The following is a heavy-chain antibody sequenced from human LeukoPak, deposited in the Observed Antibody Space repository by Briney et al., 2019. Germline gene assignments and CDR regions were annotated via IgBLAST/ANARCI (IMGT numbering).Heavy chain of an antibody. CDR1: GFTFSSYW. J-gene: IGHJ4*02. Sequence: GGSLRLSCAASGFTFSSYWMSWVRQAPGKGLEWVANIKQDGSEKYYVDSVKGRFTISRDSAKNSLYLQMNSLRAEDTAVYYCARGSDFWSGYYIRGYFDYWGQGTLVTVSS. V-gene: IGHV3-7*01. CDR3: ARGSDFWSGYYIRGYFDY. CDR2: IKQDGSEK. D-gene: IGHD3-3*01.